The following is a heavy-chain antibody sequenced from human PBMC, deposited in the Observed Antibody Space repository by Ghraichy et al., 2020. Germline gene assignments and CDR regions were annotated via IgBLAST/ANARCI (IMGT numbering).Heavy chain of an antibody. J-gene: IGHJ6*02. Sequence: GGSLRLSCAASGFTFSDYYMTWIRQAPGKGLECISYISSTGSSMFYTDSMKGRITISRDNAKNSLYLQMDSLRAEDTAVYYCARGHSFGYHYGMDVWGQGTTVTVS. CDR1: GFTFSDYY. D-gene: IGHD5-18*01. V-gene: IGHV3-11*01. CDR2: ISSTGSSM. CDR3: ARGHSFGYHYGMDV.